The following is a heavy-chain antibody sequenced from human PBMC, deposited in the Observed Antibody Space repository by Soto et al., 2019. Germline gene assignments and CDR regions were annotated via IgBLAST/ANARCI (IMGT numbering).Heavy chain of an antibody. Sequence: ASVKVSCKTSGYTFSNYGITWVRQAPGQPLEWLGWISLYSDGTTYAQKFQCRVSMTTDTSTTTAYMELRSLRSDDTAVYYCARVVPGAEAWFGPWGQGALVTVSS. CDR3: ARVVPGAEAWFGP. J-gene: IGHJ5*02. CDR2: ISLYSDGT. V-gene: IGHV1-18*01. D-gene: IGHD2-2*01. CDR1: GYTFSNYG.